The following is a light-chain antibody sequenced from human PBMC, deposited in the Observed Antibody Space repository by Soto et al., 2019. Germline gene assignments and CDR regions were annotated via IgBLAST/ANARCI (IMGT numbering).Light chain of an antibody. Sequence: DIQMTQSPSSLSASVGDRVTITCRASQGISKYLAWYQQKPGKVPKLLIYAASTLQSGVPSRFSGSGSGTDLTLTISSLQPEDVATYYCQTYNSALSLTFGGGTKVEIK. J-gene: IGKJ4*01. CDR3: QTYNSALSLT. CDR2: AAS. CDR1: QGISKY. V-gene: IGKV1-27*01.